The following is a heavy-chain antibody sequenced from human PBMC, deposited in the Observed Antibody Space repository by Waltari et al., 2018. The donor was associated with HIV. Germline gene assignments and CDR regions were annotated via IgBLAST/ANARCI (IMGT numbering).Heavy chain of an antibody. V-gene: IGHV3-7*01. CDR1: GFTFSSSW. J-gene: IGHJ4*02. D-gene: IGHD6-13*01. CDR3: ARRQQLTD. Sequence: EVRLVESGGGLVQPGGSLRLSCAAYGFTFSSSWMTGRRRDPGKGQVGVAKRKVEVRGMHYVDSVDGPFNIPRDNAKNSLYLQMTSQRSEDTAGYYCARRQQLTDWGQRTLVTVSS. CDR2: RKVEVRGM.